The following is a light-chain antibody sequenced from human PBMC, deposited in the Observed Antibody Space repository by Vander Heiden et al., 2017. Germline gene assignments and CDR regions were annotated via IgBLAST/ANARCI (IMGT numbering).Light chain of an antibody. J-gene: IGLJ3*02. Sequence: QSALTQPASVSGSPGQSITISCTGTSSDVGDYNFVSWYQQNPGKAHNLMIYDVSSRPSGVSNRFSGSKAGNTAAPTISGRQTEDEADYYCRAYTTSSTWVFGGGTKLTVL. CDR1: SSDVGDYNF. CDR2: DVS. V-gene: IGLV2-14*01. CDR3: RAYTTSSTWV.